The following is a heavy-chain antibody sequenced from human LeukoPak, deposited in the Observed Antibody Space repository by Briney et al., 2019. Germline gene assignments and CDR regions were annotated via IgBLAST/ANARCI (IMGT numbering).Heavy chain of an antibody. CDR3: AREKGYSGYDPRIDY. Sequence: GGSLRLSCAASGFTFSSYWMSWVRQAPGKGLEWVANIKQDGSEKYYVDSVKGRFTISRDNAKNSLYLQMNSLRAEDTAVYYCAREKGYSGYDPRIDYWGQGTLVTVSS. V-gene: IGHV3-7*01. CDR2: IKQDGSEK. J-gene: IGHJ4*02. D-gene: IGHD5-12*01. CDR1: GFTFSSYW.